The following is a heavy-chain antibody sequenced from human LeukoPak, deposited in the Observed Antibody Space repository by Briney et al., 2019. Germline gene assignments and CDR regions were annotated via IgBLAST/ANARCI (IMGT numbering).Heavy chain of an antibody. J-gene: IGHJ6*02. CDR3: ARPYLVGGIAVAGTTRDYYYGMDV. CDR2: IIPIFGTA. V-gene: IGHV1-69*13. D-gene: IGHD6-19*01. CDR1: GGTFSSCA. Sequence: ASVKVSCKASGGTFSSCAISWVRQAPGQGLEWMGGIIPIFGTANYAQKFQGRVTITADESTSTAYMELSSLRSEDTAVYYCARPYLVGGIAVAGTTRDYYYGMDVWGQGTTVTVSS.